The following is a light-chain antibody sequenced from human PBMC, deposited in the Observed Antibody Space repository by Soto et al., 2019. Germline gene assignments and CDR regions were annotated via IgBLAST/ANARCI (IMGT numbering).Light chain of an antibody. V-gene: IGKV3-20*01. J-gene: IGKJ1*01. CDR1: QSVSSSY. Sequence: ELVLRHAPGTLHFSPGERATLSARASQSVSSSYLAWYQQKLGQAPSLLIYGASSRATGIPDRFSGSGSGTDFTLTISRLEPEDFAVYYCQQYDSSPRTFGQGTKVDIK. CDR3: QQYDSSPRT. CDR2: GAS.